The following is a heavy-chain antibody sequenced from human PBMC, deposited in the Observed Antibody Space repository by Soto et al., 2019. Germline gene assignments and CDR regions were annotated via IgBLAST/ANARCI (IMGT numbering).Heavy chain of an antibody. CDR3: ARVQLRYYYDSSGFYGMDV. V-gene: IGHV4-31*03. J-gene: IGHJ6*02. CDR1: GGSISSGGYY. Sequence: SETLSLTCTVSGGSISSGGYYWSWVRQHPGKGLEWIGYIYYSGSTYYNKSLKSRVTISVDTSKNQFSLKLSSVTAADKAVYCCARVQLRYYYDSSGFYGMDVWGQGTTVTVSS. D-gene: IGHD3-22*01. CDR2: IYYSGST.